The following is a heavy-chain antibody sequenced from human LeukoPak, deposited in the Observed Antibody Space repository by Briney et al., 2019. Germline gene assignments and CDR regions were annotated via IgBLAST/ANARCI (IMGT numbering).Heavy chain of an antibody. J-gene: IGHJ4*02. CDR3: ARDLDGSGSYYTDY. V-gene: IGHV1-18*01. CDR1: AYTFSNYG. D-gene: IGHD3-10*01. Sequence: ASVKVSCKASAYTFSNYGFNWVRQAPGQGLEWMGWISAYNGNTKYAQKLQGRFTMSTDTSTSTAYMELRSLTSDDTAVYSCARDLDGSGSYYTDYWGQGTLVTVSS. CDR2: ISAYNGNT.